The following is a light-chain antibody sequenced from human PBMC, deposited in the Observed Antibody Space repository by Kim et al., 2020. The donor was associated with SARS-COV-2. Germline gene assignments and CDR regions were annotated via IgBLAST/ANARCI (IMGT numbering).Light chain of an antibody. J-gene: IGKJ5*01. V-gene: IGKV1-17*01. CDR1: QDIRND. CDR3: LQHSTYPIT. Sequence: ASVGDRFTITCRASQDIRNDLGWYQQNPGRAPKRLIYGASSLQSGVPSRFSGSGSWTEFTLTISSVQPEDFATYFCLQHSTYPITFGQGTRLEIK. CDR2: GAS.